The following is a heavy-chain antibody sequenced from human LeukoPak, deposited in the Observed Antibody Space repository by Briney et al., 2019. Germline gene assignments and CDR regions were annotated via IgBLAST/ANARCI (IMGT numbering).Heavy chain of an antibody. V-gene: IGHV1-2*02. CDR2: INPNSGGT. CDR1: GNTFTGYY. CDR3: ARDSSTWGNYGMDV. D-gene: IGHD6-13*01. Sequence: ASVKVSCKSSGNTFTGYYMHWVRQAPGQGLEWMGWINPNSGGTNYEQKFQGSVTMTRDTSISSAYMELSRLRSDDTAVYYCARDSSTWGNYGMDVWGQGTTVTVSS. J-gene: IGHJ6*02.